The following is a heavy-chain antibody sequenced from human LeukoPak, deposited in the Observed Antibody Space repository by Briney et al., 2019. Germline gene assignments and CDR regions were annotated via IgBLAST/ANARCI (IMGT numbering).Heavy chain of an antibody. V-gene: IGHV4-59*01. CDR3: ARVGGNYYGMDV. CDR1: GGSISSYY. CDR2: IYYSGST. Sequence: SETLSLTCSVSGGSISSYYWSWIRQPPGKRLEWIGYIYYSGSTNYNPSLKSRVTMSVDTSKNQFSLKLSSVTAADTAVYYCARVGGNYYGMDVWGQGTTVTVSS. J-gene: IGHJ6*02.